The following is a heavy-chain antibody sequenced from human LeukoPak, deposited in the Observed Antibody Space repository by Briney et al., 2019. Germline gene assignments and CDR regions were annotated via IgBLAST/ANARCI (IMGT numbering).Heavy chain of an antibody. CDR2: ITPSGGI. Sequence: GASVKVSCEASGYTFSNYDMNWVRQAPGQGLEWMAMITPSGGISYGQNFQGRVTMTRDMSTNTVYMELSRLGSDDTAVYYCARDFDSGSYYFDYWGQGTLVTVSS. V-gene: IGHV1-46*01. CDR3: ARDFDSGSYYFDY. J-gene: IGHJ4*02. D-gene: IGHD1-26*01. CDR1: GYTFSNYD.